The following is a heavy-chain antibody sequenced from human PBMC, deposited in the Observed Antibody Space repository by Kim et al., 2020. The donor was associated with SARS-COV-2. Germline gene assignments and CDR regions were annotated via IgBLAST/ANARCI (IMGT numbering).Heavy chain of an antibody. CDR3: ATSRTFDY. V-gene: IGHV3-7*01. Sequence: GGSLRLSCAASGFTFSSYWTNWVRQAPGKGLEWVANIKQDGSEKYYVDSVKGRFTISRDNAKNSLYLQMNSLRAEDTAVYYCATSRTFDYWGQGTLVTVSS. CDR1: GFTFSSYW. CDR2: IKQDGSEK. J-gene: IGHJ4*02.